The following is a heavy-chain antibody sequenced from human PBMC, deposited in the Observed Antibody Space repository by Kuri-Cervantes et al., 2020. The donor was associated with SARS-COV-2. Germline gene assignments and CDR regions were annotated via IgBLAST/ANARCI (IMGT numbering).Heavy chain of an antibody. Sequence: ETLSLTCAASGFTFDDYAMHWVRQAPGKGLEWVSAISGSGGSTYYADSVKGRFTISRDNSKNTLYLQMDSLRAEDTAVYSCAKDLGIIMIRGGYFDYWGQGTLVTVSS. V-gene: IGHV3-23*01. CDR1: GFTFDDYA. J-gene: IGHJ4*02. CDR3: AKDLGIIMIRGGYFDY. CDR2: ISGSGGST. D-gene: IGHD3-10*01.